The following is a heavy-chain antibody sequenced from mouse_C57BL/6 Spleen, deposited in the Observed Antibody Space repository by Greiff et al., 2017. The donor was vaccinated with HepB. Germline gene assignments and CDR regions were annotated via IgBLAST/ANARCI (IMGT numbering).Heavy chain of an antibody. CDR2: IHPNSGST. Sequence: QVQLQQSGAELVKPGASVKLSCKASGYTFTSYWMHWVKQRPGQGLEWIGMIHPNSGSTNYNEKFKSKATLTVDKSSSTAYMQLSSLTSEDSAVYYCARLDWDWYFDVWDTGTTVTVSS. CDR3: ARLDWDWYFDV. D-gene: IGHD4-1*01. J-gene: IGHJ1*03. CDR1: GYTFTSYW. V-gene: IGHV1-64*01.